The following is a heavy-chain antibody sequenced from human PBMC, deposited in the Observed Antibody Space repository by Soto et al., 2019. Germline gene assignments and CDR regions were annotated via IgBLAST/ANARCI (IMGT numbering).Heavy chain of an antibody. J-gene: IGHJ6*03. Sequence: GGSLRLSCAASGFTFSNAWMSWVRQAPGKGLEWVGRIKSKTDGGTTDYAAPVKGRFTISRDDSKNTLYLQMNSLKTEDTAVYYCTTDWDEDIVVVPWYYMDVWGKGTTVTVSS. CDR2: IKSKTDGGTT. V-gene: IGHV3-15*01. CDR3: TTDWDEDIVVVPWYYMDV. D-gene: IGHD2-2*01. CDR1: GFTFSNAW.